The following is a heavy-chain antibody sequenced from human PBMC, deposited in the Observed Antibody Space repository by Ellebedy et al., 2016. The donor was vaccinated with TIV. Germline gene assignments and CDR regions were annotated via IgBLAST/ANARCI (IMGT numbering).Heavy chain of an antibody. Sequence: MPSETLSLTCTVSGGSISSSNYYWDWIRPPPGKGLEWIGTIYYSGSTYSNPSLNSRVTISVDTSKNQFSLKLSTVTAADTAVYHCARLSLNGVCSGGSCYPVDDNWGQGTLVTVSS. J-gene: IGHJ4*02. CDR2: IYYSGST. D-gene: IGHD2-15*01. V-gene: IGHV4-39*01. CDR1: GGSISSSNYY. CDR3: ARLSLNGVCSGGSCYPVDDN.